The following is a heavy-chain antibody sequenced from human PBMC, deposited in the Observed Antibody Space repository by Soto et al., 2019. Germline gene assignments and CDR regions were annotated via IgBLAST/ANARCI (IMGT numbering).Heavy chain of an antibody. V-gene: IGHV3-11*06. CDR2: ISSSSSYT. CDR1: GFTFSDYY. J-gene: IGHJ5*02. CDR3: ARDLCDYLRGGVVDP. D-gene: IGHD4-17*01. Sequence: QVQLVESGGGLVKPGGSLRLSCAASGFTFSDYYMSWIRQAPGKGLEWVSYISSSSSYTNYADSVKGRFTISRDNAKNSLYLQMNSLRAEDTAVYSCARDLCDYLRGGVVDPWGQGTLVTVSS.